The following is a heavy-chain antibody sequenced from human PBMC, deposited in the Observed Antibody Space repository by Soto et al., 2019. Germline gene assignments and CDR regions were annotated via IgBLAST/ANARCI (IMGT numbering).Heavy chain of an antibody. J-gene: IGHJ4*02. D-gene: IGHD1-1*01. V-gene: IGHV1-18*04. CDR1: GYTFTSYG. CDR3: ARDQSPTTGTADY. CDR2: ISAYNGNT. Sequence: ASVKVSSKASGYTFTSYGISWVRQAPAQGMEWMGWISAYNGNTNDPQKLHGRVTMTTDTSTSTDYMELRSLRSADTAVYYCARDQSPTTGTADYWGQGTLVTVSS.